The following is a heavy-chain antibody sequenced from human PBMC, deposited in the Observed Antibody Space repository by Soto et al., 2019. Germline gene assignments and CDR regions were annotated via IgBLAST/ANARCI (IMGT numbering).Heavy chain of an antibody. V-gene: IGHV4-59*08. Sequence: SETLSLTCTVSGGSISSYDWSWIRQPPGKGLEWIGYIYYSGSTNYNPSLKSRVTISVDTSKNQFSLKLSSVTAADTAVYYCASSLSIAARLPGYWGQGTLVTVSS. D-gene: IGHD6-6*01. CDR1: GGSISSYD. J-gene: IGHJ4*02. CDR2: IYYSGST. CDR3: ASSLSIAARLPGY.